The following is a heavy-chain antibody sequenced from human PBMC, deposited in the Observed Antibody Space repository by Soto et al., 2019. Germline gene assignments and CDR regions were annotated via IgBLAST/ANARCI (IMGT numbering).Heavy chain of an antibody. CDR2: ISYDGSNT. D-gene: IGHD2-15*01. CDR3: AKDPCSGCYYVMDV. CDR1: GFTFSSYG. Sequence: GGSLRLSCAASGFTFSSYGMHWVRQAPGKGLEWVAVISYDGSNTHYADSVKGRFTISRDNGKNSLYLQMNSLRAEDTAVYYCAKDPCSGCYYVMDVWGKGTTVTVSS. J-gene: IGHJ6*04. V-gene: IGHV3-30*18.